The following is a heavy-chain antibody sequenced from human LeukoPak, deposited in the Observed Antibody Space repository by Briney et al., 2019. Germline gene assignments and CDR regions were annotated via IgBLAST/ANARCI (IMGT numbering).Heavy chain of an antibody. CDR3: ARGPSGYHNT. V-gene: IGHV3-21*01. CDR2: IGTSNNYI. CDR1: GFTFSSYP. Sequence: GGSLRLSCAASGFTFSSYPLNWVRQAPGKGLQWVSSIGTSNNYIYYTDSVKGRFTISRDNSKNTLYLQMNSLRAEDTAVYYCARGPSGYHNTGGQGTLVTVSS. J-gene: IGHJ4*02. D-gene: IGHD5-12*01.